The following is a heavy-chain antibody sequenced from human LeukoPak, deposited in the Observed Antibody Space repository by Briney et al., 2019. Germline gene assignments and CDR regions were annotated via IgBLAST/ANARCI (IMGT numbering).Heavy chain of an antibody. D-gene: IGHD2-21*02. J-gene: IGHJ5*02. CDR1: GYTLNTYY. V-gene: IGHV4-59*01. Sequence: PSETLSLTCTVSGYTLNTYYWTWIRQTPGKELEWIGFVASSGTSNYNPSLKSRVRISINTSKNQFSLALTSVTPADTAVYYGARVVRGVGTSNWFDPGGQGTLVSVSS. CDR3: ARVVRGVGTSNWFDP. CDR2: VASSGTS.